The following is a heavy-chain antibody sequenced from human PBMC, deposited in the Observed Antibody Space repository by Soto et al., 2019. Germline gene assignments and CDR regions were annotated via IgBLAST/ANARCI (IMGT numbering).Heavy chain of an antibody. CDR1: GYSFTSYW. CDR3: ARHPRTEDYYYYYMDV. CDR2: IYPGDSDT. V-gene: IGHV5-51*01. J-gene: IGHJ6*03. Sequence: EVQLVQSGAEVKKPGESLKISCKGSGYSFTSYWIGWVRQMPGKGLEWMGIIYPGDSDTRYSPSFQGQVTMSADKSISTAYLQWSSLKASDTAMYYCARHPRTEDYYYYYMDVWGKGTTVTVSS.